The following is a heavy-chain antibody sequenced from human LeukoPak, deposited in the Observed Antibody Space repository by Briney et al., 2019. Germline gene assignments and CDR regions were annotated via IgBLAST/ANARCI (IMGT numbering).Heavy chain of an antibody. CDR1: GGTFSSYA. CDR3: ARDGYYDTAGDY. J-gene: IGHJ4*02. D-gene: IGHD3-9*01. V-gene: IGHV1-69*06. CDR2: IIPIFGTA. Sequence: SVKVSGKASGGTFSSYAISWVRQAPGQGLEWMGGIIPIFGTANYAQKFQGRVTITADKSTSTAYMELSSLRSEDTAVYYCARDGYYDTAGDYWGQGTLVTVSS.